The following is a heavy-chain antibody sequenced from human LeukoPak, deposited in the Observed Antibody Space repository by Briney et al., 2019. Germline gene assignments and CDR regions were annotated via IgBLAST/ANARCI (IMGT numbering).Heavy chain of an antibody. CDR1: GYPFSSYS. J-gene: IGHJ4*02. CDR3: VTAGQYRFDN. D-gene: IGHD5-18*01. CDR2: ISVSGGVR. Sequence: GGSLRLSCVASGYPFSSYSMNWIRQAPGKGLEWVSYISVSGGVRSYADSVKGRFIISRDNAKNTLYLQMHSLRDEDTAVYYCVTAGQYRFDNWGRGTLVTVSS. V-gene: IGHV3-21*05.